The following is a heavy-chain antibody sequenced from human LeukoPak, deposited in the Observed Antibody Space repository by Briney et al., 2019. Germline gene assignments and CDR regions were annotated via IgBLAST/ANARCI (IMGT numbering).Heavy chain of an antibody. J-gene: IGHJ3*02. D-gene: IGHD5-18*01. CDR2: IIPILGIA. Sequence: ASVKVSCKASGGTFSSYAISWVRQAPGQGLEWMGRIIPILGIANYAQKFQGRVTITADKSTSTAYMELSSLRSEDTAVYYCARGGDLGYSYGDAFDIWGQGTMVTVSS. CDR3: ARGGDLGYSYGDAFDI. CDR1: GGTFSSYA. V-gene: IGHV1-69*04.